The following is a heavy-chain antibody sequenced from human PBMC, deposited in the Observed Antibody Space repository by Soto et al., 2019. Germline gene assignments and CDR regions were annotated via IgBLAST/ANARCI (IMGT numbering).Heavy chain of an antibody. Sequence: GESLKISCKGSGYSFTSYWISWVRQMPGKGLEWMGRIDPSDSYTNYSPSFQGHVTISADKSISTAYLQWSSLKASDTAMYYCARREVFDIVVVVAATPDYWGQGTLVTVSS. CDR1: GYSFTSYW. CDR2: IDPSDSYT. CDR3: ARREVFDIVVVVAATPDY. D-gene: IGHD2-15*01. J-gene: IGHJ4*02. V-gene: IGHV5-10-1*01.